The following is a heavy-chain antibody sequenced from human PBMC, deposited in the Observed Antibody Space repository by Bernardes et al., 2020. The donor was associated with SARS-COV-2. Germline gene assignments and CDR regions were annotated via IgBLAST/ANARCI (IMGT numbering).Heavy chain of an antibody. CDR3: ARGPYSPLMVYAIHY. V-gene: IGHV4-59*01. CDR2: IYYSGST. Sequence: SETLSLTCTVSGGSISSYYWSWIRQPPGKGLEWIGYIYYSGSTNYNPSLKSRVTISVDPSKNQFSLKLSSVTAADAAVYYCARGPYSPLMVYAIHYWGQGTLVSVSS. J-gene: IGHJ4*02. D-gene: IGHD2-8*01. CDR1: GGSISSYY.